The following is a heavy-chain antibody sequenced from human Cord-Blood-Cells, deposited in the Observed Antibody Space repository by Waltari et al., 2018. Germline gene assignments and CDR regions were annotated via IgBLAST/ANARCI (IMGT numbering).Heavy chain of an antibody. CDR3: ARNYYGSGSYLDY. Sequence: VQLVESGGGVVQPGRSLKLSCAASGFTLSSYGIHWVRQAPGRGVWWVAVRGYDGRNKYYADSVKVRFTISRDNSKNTLYLQMNSLRAEDTAVYYCARNYYGSGSYLDYWGQGTLVTVSS. V-gene: IGHV3-33*01. CDR2: RGYDGRNK. J-gene: IGHJ4*02. D-gene: IGHD3-10*01. CDR1: GFTLSSYG.